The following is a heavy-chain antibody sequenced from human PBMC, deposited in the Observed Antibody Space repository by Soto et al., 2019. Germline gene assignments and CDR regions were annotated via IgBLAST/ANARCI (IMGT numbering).Heavy chain of an antibody. CDR3: ARAIQLLYYFDY. Sequence: GGSLRLSCAASGFTFSSYAMHWVRQAPGKGLEWVAVISYDGSNKYYADSVKGRFTISRDNSKNTLYLQMNSLRAEDTAVYYCARAIQLLYYFDYWGQGTLVTVSS. J-gene: IGHJ4*02. V-gene: IGHV3-30-3*01. D-gene: IGHD5-18*01. CDR1: GFTFSSYA. CDR2: ISYDGSNK.